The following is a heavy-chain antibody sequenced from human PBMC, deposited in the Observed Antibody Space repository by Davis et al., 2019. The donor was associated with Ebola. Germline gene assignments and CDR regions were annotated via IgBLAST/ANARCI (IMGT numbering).Heavy chain of an antibody. CDR1: GFTFNYYW. J-gene: IGHJ5*02. CDR3: ARNGDYISA. D-gene: IGHD4-17*01. V-gene: IGHV3-7*01. Sequence: GGSLRLSCAASGFTFNYYWMSWVRQAPGKGLQWVANTKPDGSEKFYVDSVKGRFTISRDNAKNSLYLQMNNLRPEDTAVYYCARNGDYISAWGQGTLVTVSS. CDR2: TKPDGSEK.